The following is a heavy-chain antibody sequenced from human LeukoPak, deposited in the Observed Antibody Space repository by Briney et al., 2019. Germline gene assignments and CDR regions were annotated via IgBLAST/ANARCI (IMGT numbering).Heavy chain of an antibody. CDR1: GYTFTGYY. CDR3: ARGAITISNAQPFDY. D-gene: IGHD3-3*01. V-gene: IGHV1-2*02. J-gene: IGHJ4*02. Sequence: GASVKVSCKASGYTFTGYYMHCVRQAPGQGLEWMGWINPNSGGTNYAQKFQGRVTMTRDTSISTAYMELSRLRSDDTAVYYCARGAITISNAQPFDYWGQGTLVTVSS. CDR2: INPNSGGT.